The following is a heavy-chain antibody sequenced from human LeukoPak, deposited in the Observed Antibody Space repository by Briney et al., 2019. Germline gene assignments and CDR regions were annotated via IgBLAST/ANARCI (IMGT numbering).Heavy chain of an antibody. Sequence: GGSLRLSCAASGFTFSSYAMSWVRQAPGKGLEWVSAISGSGGSTYYADSVKGRFTISRDNAKNSLYLQMNSLRAEDTAVYYCARDAGSSGWSYFDWYFDLWGRGTLVTVSS. J-gene: IGHJ2*01. D-gene: IGHD6-19*01. V-gene: IGHV3-23*01. CDR3: ARDAGSSGWSYFDWYFDL. CDR2: ISGSGGST. CDR1: GFTFSSYA.